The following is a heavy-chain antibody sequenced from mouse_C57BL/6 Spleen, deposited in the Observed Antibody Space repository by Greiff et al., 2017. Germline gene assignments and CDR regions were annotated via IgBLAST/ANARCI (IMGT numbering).Heavy chain of an antibody. D-gene: IGHD2-2*01. CDR2: ISTGGGST. Sequence: EVMLVESGGGLVQPGGSLKLSCAASGFTFSDYYMYWVRQTPEKRLEWVAYISTGGGSTYYPDTVKGRCTISRDNAKNTLYLHMSRLKSEDAAMDYCARHGNDAMDYWGQGTSVTVSS. CDR3: ARHGNDAMDY. J-gene: IGHJ4*01. V-gene: IGHV5-12*01. CDR1: GFTFSDYY.